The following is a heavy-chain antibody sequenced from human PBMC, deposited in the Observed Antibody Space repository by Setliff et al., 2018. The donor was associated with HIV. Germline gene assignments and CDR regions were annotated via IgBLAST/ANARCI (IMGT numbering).Heavy chain of an antibody. CDR2: VSYTGTT. J-gene: IGHJ4*02. Sequence: SETLSLTCTVSGGSISNYYWTWIRQPPGKGLEWIGFVSYTGTTRYSPSLRSRISISIDASKNKFSLQLSSVTAADTAVYYCARQSTTSRDFDSWGQGTLVTVSS. V-gene: IGHV4-30-4*01. CDR1: GGSISNYY. CDR3: ARQSTTSRDFDS. D-gene: IGHD2-2*01.